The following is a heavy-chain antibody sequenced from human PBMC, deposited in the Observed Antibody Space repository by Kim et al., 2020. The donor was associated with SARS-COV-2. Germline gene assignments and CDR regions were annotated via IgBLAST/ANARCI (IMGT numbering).Heavy chain of an antibody. J-gene: IGHJ4*02. D-gene: IGHD1-26*01. CDR2: GST. CDR3: ARLSGSTDY. V-gene: IGHV1-46*01. Sequence: GSTSYAQKFQGRVTMTRDTSTSTVYMELSSLRSEDTAVYYCARLSGSTDYWGQGTLVTVSS.